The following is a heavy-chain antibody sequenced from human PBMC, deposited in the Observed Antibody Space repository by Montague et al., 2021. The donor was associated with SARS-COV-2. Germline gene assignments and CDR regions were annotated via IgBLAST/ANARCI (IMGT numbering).Heavy chain of an antibody. CDR3: ARGGWEQLVRARYYYYYGMDA. CDR2: INHSGST. CDR1: GGSFSGYY. J-gene: IGHJ6*02. D-gene: IGHD6-6*01. V-gene: IGHV4-34*01. Sequence: SETLSLTCAVYGGSFSGYYWSWIRQPPGKGLEWIGEINHSGSTNYNPSLKSQVTISVDTSKNQFSLKLSSVTAADTAVYYCARGGWEQLVRARYYYYYGMDAWGQGTPVPVSS.